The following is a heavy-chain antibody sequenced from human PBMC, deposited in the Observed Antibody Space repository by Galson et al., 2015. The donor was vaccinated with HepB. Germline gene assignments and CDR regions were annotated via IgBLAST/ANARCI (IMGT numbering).Heavy chain of an antibody. CDR1: GFTFSYYT. CDR2: ITSSSRTI. Sequence: SLRLSCAASGFTFSYYTVSWVRQAPGKGLECISYITSSSRTIYYADSVQGRFTISRDDAKNSLSLQMNSLRAEDTAVYYCARHHNGMDVWGQGTTVTVSS. V-gene: IGHV3-48*04. J-gene: IGHJ6*02. CDR3: ARHHNGMDV.